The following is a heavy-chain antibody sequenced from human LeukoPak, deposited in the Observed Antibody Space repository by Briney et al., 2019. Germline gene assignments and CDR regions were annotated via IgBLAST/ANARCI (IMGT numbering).Heavy chain of an antibody. D-gene: IGHD5-18*01. CDR3: AKDSGYRLGGYMDV. J-gene: IGHJ6*03. CDR2: ISWNSGSI. Sequence: PGGSLRLSCAASGFTFDDYAMHWVRQAPGKGLEWVSGISWNSGSIGYADSVKGRFTISRDNAKNSLYLQMNSLRAEDTALYYCAKDSGYRLGGYMDVWGKGTTVTVSS. V-gene: IGHV3-9*01. CDR1: GFTFDDYA.